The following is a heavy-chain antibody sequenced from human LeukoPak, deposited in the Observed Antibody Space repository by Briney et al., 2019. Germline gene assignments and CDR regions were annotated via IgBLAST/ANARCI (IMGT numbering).Heavy chain of an antibody. J-gene: IGHJ6*03. CDR2: LDTGGAT. Sequence: GGSLRLSCAVSGFTVRSHFMAWVRQAPGKGLEWVSVLDTGGATHYADSVKGRFTISRDNTWNTLFLQMNSLGDEDTAVYYCAKYPNSDYDFWSGSHYYYYMDVWGKGTTVTVSS. D-gene: IGHD3-3*01. CDR1: GFTVRSHF. CDR3: AKYPNSDYDFWSGSHYYYYMDV. V-gene: IGHV3-53*01.